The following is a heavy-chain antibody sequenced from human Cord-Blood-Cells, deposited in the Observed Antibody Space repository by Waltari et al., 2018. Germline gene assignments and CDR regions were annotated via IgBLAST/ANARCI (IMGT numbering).Heavy chain of an antibody. D-gene: IGHD3-10*01. Sequence: QVQLVQSGAEVKKPGASVTVTCKASGYTFTGSYMHWVRQAPGQGLEWMGWINPNSGGTNYAQKFQGWVTMTRDTSISTAYMELSRLRSDDTAVYYCARDRSEVGMVQGVPNYYYYGMDVWGQGTTVTVSS. V-gene: IGHV1-2*04. J-gene: IGHJ6*02. CDR2: INPNSGGT. CDR3: ARDRSEVGMVQGVPNYYYYGMDV. CDR1: GYTFTGSY.